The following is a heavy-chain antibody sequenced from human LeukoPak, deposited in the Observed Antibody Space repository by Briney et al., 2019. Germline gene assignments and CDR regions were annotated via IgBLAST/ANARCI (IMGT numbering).Heavy chain of an antibody. D-gene: IGHD2-2*01. Sequence: ASVKVSCKASGYTFTGYYMHWVRQAPGQGLEWMGWINPNSGGTNYAQKFQGRVTMTRDTSISTAYMELSRLRSDDTAVYYCARGCQYQLLIFLYYYMDVWGKGTTVTISS. CDR2: INPNSGGT. J-gene: IGHJ6*03. CDR3: ARGCQYQLLIFLYYYMDV. V-gene: IGHV1-2*02. CDR1: GYTFTGYY.